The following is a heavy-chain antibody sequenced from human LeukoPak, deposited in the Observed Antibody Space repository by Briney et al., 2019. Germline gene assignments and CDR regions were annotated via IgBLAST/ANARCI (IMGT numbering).Heavy chain of an antibody. CDR3: ASSLGGYSYGYPLGY. D-gene: IGHD5-18*01. J-gene: IGHJ4*02. CDR2: IYYSGST. Sequence: SETLPLTCTVSGGSISSYYWSWIRQPPGKGLEWIGYIYYSGSTNYNPSPKSRVTISVDTSKNQFSLKLSSVTAADTAVYYCASSLGGYSYGYPLGYWGQGTLVTVSS. CDR1: GGSISSYY. V-gene: IGHV4-59*01.